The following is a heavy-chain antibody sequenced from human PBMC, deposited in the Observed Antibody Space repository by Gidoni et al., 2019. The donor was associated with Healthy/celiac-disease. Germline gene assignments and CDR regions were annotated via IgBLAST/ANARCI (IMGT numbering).Heavy chain of an antibody. J-gene: IGHJ4*02. CDR3: ARRGDSSGYYLDY. V-gene: IGHV5-10-1*01. CDR2: DSYT. Sequence: DSYTNYSPSFQGHVTISADKSISTAYLQWSSLKASDTAMYYCARRGDSSGYYLDYWGQGTLVTVSS. D-gene: IGHD3-22*01.